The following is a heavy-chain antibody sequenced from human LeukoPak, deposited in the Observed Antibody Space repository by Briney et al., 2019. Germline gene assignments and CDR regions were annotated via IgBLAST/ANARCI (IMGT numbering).Heavy chain of an antibody. D-gene: IGHD6-13*01. V-gene: IGHV3-23*01. CDR2: ISGSGGST. CDR3: AKGRWYSNSTLDH. Sequence: PGGSLRHSCAASGFTFSSYAMSWVRQAPGKGLEWVSAISGSGGSTYYADSVKGRFTISRDNSKNTLYLQMNSLRAEDTAVYYCAKGRWYSNSTLDHWGQGRLESVSS. J-gene: IGHJ4*02. CDR1: GFTFSSYA.